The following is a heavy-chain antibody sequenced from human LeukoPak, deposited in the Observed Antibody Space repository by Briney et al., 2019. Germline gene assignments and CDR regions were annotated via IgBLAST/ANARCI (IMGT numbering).Heavy chain of an antibody. V-gene: IGHV3-53*01. D-gene: IGHD2-15*01. CDR3: ARDLGRDSFDI. Sequence: PGGSLRLSRAASGFTVSSIHMSWVRQAPGEGLEWVSVIYSGGNTYYADSVKGRFTISRDNSKNTLYLQMNNLRAEDTAVYYCARDLGRDSFDIWGQGTKVTVSS. CDR2: IYSGGNT. J-gene: IGHJ3*02. CDR1: GFTVSSIH.